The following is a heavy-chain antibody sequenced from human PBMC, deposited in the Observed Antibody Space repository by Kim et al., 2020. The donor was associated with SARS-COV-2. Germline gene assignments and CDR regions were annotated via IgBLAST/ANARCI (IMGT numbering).Heavy chain of an antibody. V-gene: IGHV3-11*05. D-gene: IGHD6-19*01. J-gene: IGHJ4*02. CDR3: ARGGSGLLYYFDY. Sequence: ADSWKGRFTTSRASAKNSLYLQMTSLRAEDTAVYYCARGGSGLLYYFDYWGQGTLVTVSS.